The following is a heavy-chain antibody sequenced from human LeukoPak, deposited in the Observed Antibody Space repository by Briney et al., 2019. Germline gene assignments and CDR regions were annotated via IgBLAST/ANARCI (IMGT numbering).Heavy chain of an antibody. CDR2: IRSKAYGGTT. CDR1: GFTFGDYA. V-gene: IGHV3-49*04. D-gene: IGHD3-22*01. J-gene: IGHJ4*02. Sequence: GGSLRLSCTASGFTFGDYAMSWVRQAPGKGMEWVGFIRSKAYGGTTEYAASVKGRFTISRDDSKSIAYLQMNSLKTEDTAVYYCIRDRERYSDSSGYYNYWGQGTPVTVSS. CDR3: IRDRERYSDSSGYYNY.